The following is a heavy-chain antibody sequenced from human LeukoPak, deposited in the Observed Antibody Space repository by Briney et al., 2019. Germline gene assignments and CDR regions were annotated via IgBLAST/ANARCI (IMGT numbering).Heavy chain of an antibody. Sequence: GGSLRLSCAASGSTFTIHAMSWVRQAPGKGLQWVSAINGSGVITYYADSVRGRFTISRDNSKSTLYLQMNSLRAEDAAIYYCAKDSGHGGDYFDSWGQGTLVTVSS. V-gene: IGHV3-23*01. CDR3: AKDSGHGGDYFDS. CDR1: GSTFTIHA. J-gene: IGHJ4*02. CDR2: INGSGVIT. D-gene: IGHD3-10*01.